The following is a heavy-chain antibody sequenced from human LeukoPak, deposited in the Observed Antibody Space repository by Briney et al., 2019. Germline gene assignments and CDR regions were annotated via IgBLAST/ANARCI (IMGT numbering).Heavy chain of an antibody. CDR3: AKGLYSSSWYRRTAFDY. V-gene: IGHV3-23*01. Sequence: GGSLRLSCAASGFTFSSYAMSWVRQAPGKGLEWVSAISGSGGSTYYADSVKGRFTISRDNSKNTLYLQMNSLRAEDTAVYYCAKGLYSSSWYRRTAFDYWGQGTLVTVS. D-gene: IGHD6-13*01. J-gene: IGHJ4*02. CDR2: ISGSGGST. CDR1: GFTFSSYA.